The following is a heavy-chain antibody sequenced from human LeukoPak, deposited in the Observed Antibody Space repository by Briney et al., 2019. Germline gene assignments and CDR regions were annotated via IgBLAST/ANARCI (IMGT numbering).Heavy chain of an antibody. D-gene: IGHD6-13*01. J-gene: IGHJ4*02. CDR2: IKPNSGDT. Sequence: ASVKVSCKASGYTFTFYYMHWVRQAPGQGLEWMGWIKPNSGDTNYAQKFQGRVTMTRDTSISTAYMELNRLESDDTAVYYCATYSSSWVTWGQGTLVTVSS. CDR3: ATYSSSWVT. CDR1: GYTFTFYY. V-gene: IGHV1-2*02.